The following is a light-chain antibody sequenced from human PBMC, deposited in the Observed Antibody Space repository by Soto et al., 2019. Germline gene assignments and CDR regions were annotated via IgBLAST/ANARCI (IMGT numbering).Light chain of an antibody. V-gene: IGKV1-5*03. CDR3: QQYGNSPYT. CDR1: QSISSW. CDR2: KAS. J-gene: IGKJ2*01. Sequence: DIQMTQSPSTLSASVGDRVSITCRASQSISSWLAWYQQKPGKAPKLLIYKASSLESGVPSRFSGSGSGTEFTLTISSLQPDDFAVYYCQQYGNSPYTFGQGTKMDIK.